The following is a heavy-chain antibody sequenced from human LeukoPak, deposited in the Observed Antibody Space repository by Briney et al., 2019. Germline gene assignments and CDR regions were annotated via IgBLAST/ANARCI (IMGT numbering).Heavy chain of an antibody. J-gene: IGHJ3*02. D-gene: IGHD6-13*01. CDR1: GGSISSYY. CDR2: IYTSGST. V-gene: IGHV4-4*09. Sequence: PSETLSLTCTVSGGSISSYYWSWIRQPPGKGLEWIGYIYTSGSTNYNPSLKSRVTISVDTSKNQFFLKLSSVTAADTAVYYCASIIAAAGAFDIWGQGTMVTVSS. CDR3: ASIIAAAGAFDI.